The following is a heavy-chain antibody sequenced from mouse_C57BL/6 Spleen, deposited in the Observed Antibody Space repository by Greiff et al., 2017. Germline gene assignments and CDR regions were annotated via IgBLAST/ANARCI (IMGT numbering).Heavy chain of an antibody. CDR3: ARGYYGYAWFAY. CDR2: IDPSDSYT. CDR1: GYTFTSYW. J-gene: IGHJ3*01. V-gene: IGHV1-69*01. D-gene: IGHD2-2*01. Sequence: QVQLQQPGAELVMPGASVKLSCKASGYTFTSYWMHWVKQRPGQGLEWIGEIDPSDSYTNYNQKVKGKSTLTVDKSSSTAYMQLSSLTSEDSAVYYCARGYYGYAWFAYWCQGTLVTVSA.